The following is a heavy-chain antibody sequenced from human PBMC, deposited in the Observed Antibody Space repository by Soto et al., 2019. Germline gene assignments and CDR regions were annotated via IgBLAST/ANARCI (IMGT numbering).Heavy chain of an antibody. J-gene: IGHJ5*02. D-gene: IGHD6-13*01. V-gene: IGHV2-26*01. CDR1: GFSLSNARMG. CDR2: IFSNDEK. Sequence: QVTLKESGPVLVKPTETLTLTCTVSGFSLSNARMGVSWIRQPPGKALEWLAHIFSNDEKSYSTSLKSRLTISKDTSKSQVVLTMTNMDPVDTATYYGARIYYSSWYAGWFDPWGQGTLVTVSS. CDR3: ARIYYSSWYAGWFDP.